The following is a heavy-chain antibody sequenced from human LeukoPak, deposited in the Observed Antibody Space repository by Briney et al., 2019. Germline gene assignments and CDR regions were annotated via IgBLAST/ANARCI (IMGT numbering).Heavy chain of an antibody. D-gene: IGHD5-24*01. V-gene: IGHV1-3*04. CDR3: ARDNGDGHNDH. CDR2: INTDNGNT. CDR1: GTSFTTNA. Sequence: ASVKVSCKASGTSFTTNAMHWVRQAPGQRLEWMGWINTDNGNTHYLQKFQGRVTITRDTSASTTYMELSSLTSEDTAVYYCARDNGDGHNDHWGQGTLVTVSS. J-gene: IGHJ4*02.